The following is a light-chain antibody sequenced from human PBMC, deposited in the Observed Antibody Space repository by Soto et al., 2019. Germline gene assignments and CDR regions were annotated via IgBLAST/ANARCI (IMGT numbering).Light chain of an antibody. V-gene: IGLV1-47*01. CDR3: AAWDDRLNSYV. CDR2: RNG. CDR1: SSNIGTYY. J-gene: IGLJ1*01. Sequence: QSVLTQPPSGSGTPGQRVTISCSGSSSNIGTYYVDWYQQLPGTAPKLLIHRNGQRPSGVPDRFSGSKSGTSASLAISGLRSEDEADYYCAAWDDRLNSYVFATGGKVIV.